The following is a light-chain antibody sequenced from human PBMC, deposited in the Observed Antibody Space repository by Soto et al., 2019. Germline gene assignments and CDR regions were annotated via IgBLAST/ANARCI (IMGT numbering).Light chain of an antibody. J-gene: IGKJ2*01. CDR2: DAS. Sequence: LLTQSPTTPSLSPGERASLSCRASQGVGGYLAWYQQKPGQAPRLLIYDASNRATGIPVRFSGSGSGTDFTLTISSLEPEDFAVYYCQQRGNWPGTFGQGTKVDIK. CDR1: QGVGGY. CDR3: QQRGNWPGT. V-gene: IGKV3-11*01.